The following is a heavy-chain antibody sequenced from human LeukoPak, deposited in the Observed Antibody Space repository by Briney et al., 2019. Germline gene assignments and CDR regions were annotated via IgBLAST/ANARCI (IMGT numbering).Heavy chain of an antibody. CDR2: IIPILCIA. Sequence: AASVKVSCKASGGTFSSYAISWVRQAPGQGLEWMGRIIPILCIANCAQKFRGRVAITADKSTSTAYMDLSSLSSEGGAVYQCSRAYCISTSCYKAIFDPWGQGTLVSVSS. D-gene: IGHD2-2*01. CDR3: SRAYCISTSCYKAIFDP. J-gene: IGHJ5*02. V-gene: IGHV1-69*04. CDR1: GGTFSSYA.